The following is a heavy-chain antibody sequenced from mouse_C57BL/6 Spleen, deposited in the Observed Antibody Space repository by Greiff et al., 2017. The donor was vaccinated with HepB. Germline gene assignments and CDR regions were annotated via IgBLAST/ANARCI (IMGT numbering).Heavy chain of an antibody. CDR3: ARWDDGRHENAMDY. V-gene: IGHV1-61*01. Sequence: QVQLQQPGAELVRPGSSVKLSCKASGYTFTSYWMDWVKQRPGQGLEWIGNIYPSDSETHYNQKFKDKATLTVDKSSSTAYMQLSSLKSEDSAVYYGARWDDGRHENAMDYWGQGTSVTVSS. CDR1: GYTFTSYW. CDR2: IYPSDSET. D-gene: IGHD2-3*01. J-gene: IGHJ4*01.